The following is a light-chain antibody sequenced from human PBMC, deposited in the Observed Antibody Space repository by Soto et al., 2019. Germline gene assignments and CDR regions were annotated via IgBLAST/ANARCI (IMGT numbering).Light chain of an antibody. CDR2: KAS. CDR3: QQYKSYSLT. J-gene: IGKJ4*01. Sequence: DIQMTQSPSTLSASVGDRVTITCRASQSVSSWLAWYQQKPGKAPKLLIYKASSLESGVPSRFSGSGSGTEFTLTISGLQPDDFATYYCQQYKSYSLTFGGGTKVDIK. CDR1: QSVSSW. V-gene: IGKV1-5*03.